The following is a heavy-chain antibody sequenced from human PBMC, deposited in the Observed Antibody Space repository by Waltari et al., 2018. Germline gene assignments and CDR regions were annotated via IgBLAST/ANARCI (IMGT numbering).Heavy chain of an antibody. Sequence: QVQLQESGPGLVKPSETLSLTCAVSGYSIISGYYWGWIRPPPGKGLEWIGSIYHSGSTYYNPSLKSRVTISVDTSKNQFSLKLSSVTAADTAVYYCARGYSSSWRDWYFDLWGRGTLVTVSS. D-gene: IGHD6-13*01. V-gene: IGHV4-38-2*01. CDR2: IYHSGST. J-gene: IGHJ2*01. CDR3: ARGYSSSWRDWYFDL. CDR1: GYSIISGYY.